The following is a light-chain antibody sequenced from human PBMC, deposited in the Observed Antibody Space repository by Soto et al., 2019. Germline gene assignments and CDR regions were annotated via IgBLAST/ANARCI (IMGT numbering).Light chain of an antibody. CDR3: QQYNSYPWT. Sequence: EILMTQSPATLSVSPGERVTLSCRASQSVSSNFAWYQQKPGQAPRLLIYGASIRATGIPARFSGSGSGTEFTLTISSLQSEDFAVYYCQQYNSYPWTFGQGTKVEIK. CDR2: GAS. J-gene: IGKJ1*01. CDR1: QSVSSN. V-gene: IGKV3-15*01.